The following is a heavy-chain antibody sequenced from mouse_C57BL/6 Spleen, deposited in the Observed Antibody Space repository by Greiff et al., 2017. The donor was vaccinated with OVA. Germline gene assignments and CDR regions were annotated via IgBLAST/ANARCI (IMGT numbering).Heavy chain of an antibody. CDR3: AATGTDYAMDY. CDR2: ISSGSSTI. D-gene: IGHD4-1*02. CDR1: GFTFSDYG. J-gene: IGHJ4*01. Sequence: DVKLVESGGGLVKPGGSLKLSCAASGFTFSDYGMHWVRQAPEKGLEWVAYISSGSSTIYYADTVKGRFTISRDNAKNTLFLQMTSLRSEDTAMYYCAATGTDYAMDYWGQGTSVTVSS. V-gene: IGHV5-17*01.